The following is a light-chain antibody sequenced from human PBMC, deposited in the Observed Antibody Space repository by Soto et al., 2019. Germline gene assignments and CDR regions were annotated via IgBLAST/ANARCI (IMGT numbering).Light chain of an antibody. CDR2: DAF. CDR3: QQYDNLPVT. CDR1: NDIINY. Sequence: DIQMTQSPSSLSASVGDRVTITCQASNDIINYLNWFHQKPGEAPKLLIFDAFKLETGVPSRFSGSGSGTDFTLTISSLQPEDISTYYCQQYDNLPVTFGGGTKVEIK. J-gene: IGKJ4*01. V-gene: IGKV1-33*01.